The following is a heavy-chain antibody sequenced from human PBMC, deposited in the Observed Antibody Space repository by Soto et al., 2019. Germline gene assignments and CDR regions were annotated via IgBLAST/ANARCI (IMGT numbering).Heavy chain of an antibody. CDR1: GFTFSSYS. D-gene: IGHD3-3*01. CDR2: ISTTSSSI. V-gene: IGHV3-48*02. CDR3: ARKGVDFDY. Sequence: GGSLRLSCAASGFTFSSYSMNWVRQAPGKGLEWISYISTTSSSIYYADSVKGRFTISRDNAKNSLFLQMNSLRDEDTAVYYCARKGVDFDYWGQGALVNVSS. J-gene: IGHJ4*02.